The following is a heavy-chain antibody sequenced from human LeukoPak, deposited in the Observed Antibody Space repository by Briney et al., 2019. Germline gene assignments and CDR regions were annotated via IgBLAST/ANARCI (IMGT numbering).Heavy chain of an antibody. D-gene: IGHD3-9*01. Sequence: PSETLSLTCTVAGGSISSYYWSWIRRPPGKGLEWIGHIYYSGYTNYNPSLKSRVTISVDTSKNQFSLKLSSVTAADTAVYYCARGALLTGSDYWGQGTLVTVSS. J-gene: IGHJ4*02. CDR3: ARGALLTGSDY. V-gene: IGHV4-59*01. CDR1: GGSISSYY. CDR2: IYYSGYT.